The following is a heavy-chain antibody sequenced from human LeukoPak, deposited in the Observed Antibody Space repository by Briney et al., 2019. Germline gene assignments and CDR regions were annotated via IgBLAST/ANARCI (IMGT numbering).Heavy chain of an antibody. CDR2: IYTSGRT. J-gene: IGHJ6*02. CDR1: GVYIRSYY. Sequence: SETLSLTCTVSGVYIRSYYWSSLRQPAGKGLEWIGRIYTSGRTNYNPSLKSRITMSVDTSKNQFSLKLSSVTAADTAVYYCARDTGDGMDGWGQGTTVTVSS. CDR3: ARDTGDGMDG. D-gene: IGHD1-1*01. V-gene: IGHV4-4*07.